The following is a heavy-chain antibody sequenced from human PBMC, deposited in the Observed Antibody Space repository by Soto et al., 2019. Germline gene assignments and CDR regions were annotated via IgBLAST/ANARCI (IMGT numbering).Heavy chain of an antibody. CDR3: SRAGILTTPYYTDY. CDR2: VRNKVNSYTT. J-gene: IGHJ4*02. V-gene: IGHV3-72*01. Sequence: QPGGSLRLSCAASGFTFSDYYMDWVRQAPGKGLEWVGRVRNKVNSYTTEYAASVKGRFTVSRDDSRNSLYLQMNSLKTEDTAMYYCSRAGILTTPYYTDYWGLGTLVTVS. CDR1: GFTFSDYY. D-gene: IGHD2-15*01.